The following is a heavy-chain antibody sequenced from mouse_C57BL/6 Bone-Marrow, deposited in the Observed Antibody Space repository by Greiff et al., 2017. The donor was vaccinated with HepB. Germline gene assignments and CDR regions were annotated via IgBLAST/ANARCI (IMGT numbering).Heavy chain of an antibody. V-gene: IGHV3-6*01. CDR2: ISYDGSN. CDR3: ARYPYYYYGSSPYWYFDV. Sequence: EVKLVESGPGLVKPSQSLSLTCSVTGYSITSGYYWNWIRQFPGNKLEWMGYISYDGSNNYNPSLKNRISITRDTSKNQFFLKLNSVTTEDTATYYCARYPYYYYGSSPYWYFDVWGTGTTVTVSS. J-gene: IGHJ1*03. D-gene: IGHD1-1*01. CDR1: GYSITSGYY.